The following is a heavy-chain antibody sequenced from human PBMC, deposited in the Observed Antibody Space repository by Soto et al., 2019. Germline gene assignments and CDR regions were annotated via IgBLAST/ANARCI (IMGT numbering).Heavy chain of an antibody. CDR1: GCSISSYY. J-gene: IGHJ6*02. V-gene: IGHV4-59*01. CDR3: AREGGITMVRGVISYHGMDV. D-gene: IGHD3-10*01. CDR2: IYYSGST. Sequence: XETLSLTCTVSGCSISSYYWSWIRQPPGKGLEWIGYIYYSGSTNYNPSLKSRVTISVDTSKNQFSLKLSSVTAADTAVYYCAREGGITMVRGVISYHGMDVWGQGPTVTVSS.